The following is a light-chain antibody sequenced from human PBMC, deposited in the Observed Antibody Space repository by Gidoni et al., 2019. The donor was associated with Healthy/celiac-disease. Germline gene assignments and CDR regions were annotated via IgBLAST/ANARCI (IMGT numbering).Light chain of an antibody. CDR1: QSVSSY. J-gene: IGKJ4*01. CDR2: YES. Sequence: EIVFTHSPATLSLSPGEIATLSCSASQSVSSYLAYYQQKPAQAPRLLIYYESNRATGIPARFSGSRSATEFTLTISSLEHEDFAVYYCQQRSNWPLALTFGGGTKVEIK. CDR3: QQRSNWPLALT. V-gene: IGKV3-11*01.